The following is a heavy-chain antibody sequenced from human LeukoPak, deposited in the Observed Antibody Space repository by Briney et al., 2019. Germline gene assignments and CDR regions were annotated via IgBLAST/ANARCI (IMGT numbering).Heavy chain of an antibody. CDR3: ARVNGQLRWLQLRYYFDY. CDR1: GFTFSSYS. CDR2: ISSSSTI. D-gene: IGHD5-24*01. V-gene: IGHV3-48*02. J-gene: IGHJ4*02. Sequence: GGSLRLSCAASGFTFSSYSMNWVRQAPGKGLEWVSYISSSSTIYYADSVKGRFTISRDNAKNSLYLQMNSLRDEDTAVYYCARVNGQLRWLQLRYYFDYWGQGTLVTVSS.